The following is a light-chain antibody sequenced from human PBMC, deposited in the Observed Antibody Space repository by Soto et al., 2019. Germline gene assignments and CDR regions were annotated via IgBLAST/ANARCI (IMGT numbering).Light chain of an antibody. CDR3: QQYNNWPPKQYT. Sequence: EIVMTQSPATLSVSPGERATLSCRASQSVSSNLAWYQQKPGQAPRLLIYGASTRATGIPARFSGSGSGTEFTLTISSLQSEDFAVYCCQQYNNWPPKQYTFGQGTKLEIK. V-gene: IGKV3-15*01. CDR1: QSVSSN. CDR2: GAS. J-gene: IGKJ2*01.